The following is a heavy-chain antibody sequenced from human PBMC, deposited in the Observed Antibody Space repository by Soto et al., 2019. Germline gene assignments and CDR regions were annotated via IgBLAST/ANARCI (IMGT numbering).Heavy chain of an antibody. D-gene: IGHD6-19*01. Sequence: QVQLQESGPGLVKPSQTLSLTCTVSGGSISSGGYYWSWIRQHPGKGLARIGYIYYSGSTYYNTSIMSRVTRHVEKSKKQFSLKLSSVTAADTAVYYCARVLGGWYVGGNWFDPWGQGTLVTVSS. CDR3: ARVLGGWYVGGNWFDP. CDR2: IYYSGST. V-gene: IGHV4-31*03. J-gene: IGHJ5*02. CDR1: GGSISSGGYY.